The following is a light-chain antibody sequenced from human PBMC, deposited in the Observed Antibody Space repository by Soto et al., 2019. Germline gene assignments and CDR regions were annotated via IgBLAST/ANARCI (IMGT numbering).Light chain of an antibody. CDR1: QSIGRF. V-gene: IGKV1-39*01. J-gene: IGKJ4*01. CDR3: QQSFTTPLT. CDR2: VAS. Sequence: DIQMTQSPSSLSASVGDRVTITCRASQSIGRFLNWHQQKPGKAPNVLINVASTLRSGVPSRFSGSGSATDFNLTINSLQPEDFATYFCQQSFTTPLTFGGGTKVDIK.